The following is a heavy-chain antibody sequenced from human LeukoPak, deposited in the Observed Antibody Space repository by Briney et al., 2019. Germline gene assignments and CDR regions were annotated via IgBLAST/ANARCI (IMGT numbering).Heavy chain of an antibody. CDR3: ARETGTARPYY. CDR1: GFTFSSCA. J-gene: IGHJ4*02. V-gene: IGHV3-30*03. D-gene: IGHD5-18*01. Sequence: HPGGSLRLSCAASGFTFSSCAMHWVRQAPGKGLEWVAVISYDGSNQYYADSVKGRFTIFRDNSKNTLYLQMNSLRVEDTAVYYCARETGTARPYYWGQGTLVTVSS. CDR2: ISYDGSNQ.